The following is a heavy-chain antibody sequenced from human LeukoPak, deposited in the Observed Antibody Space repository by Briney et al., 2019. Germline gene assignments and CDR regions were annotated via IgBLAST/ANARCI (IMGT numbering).Heavy chain of an antibody. V-gene: IGHV4-59*01. Sequence: SETLSLTCTVSGGSISSYYWSWIRQPPGKGLEWIGYIYYSGSTNYNPSLKSRVTISVDTSKNQFSLKLSSVTAADTAVYYYARSDSSGYNDAFDIWGQGTMVTVSS. CDR3: ARSDSSGYNDAFDI. D-gene: IGHD3-22*01. CDR2: IYYSGST. J-gene: IGHJ3*02. CDR1: GGSISSYY.